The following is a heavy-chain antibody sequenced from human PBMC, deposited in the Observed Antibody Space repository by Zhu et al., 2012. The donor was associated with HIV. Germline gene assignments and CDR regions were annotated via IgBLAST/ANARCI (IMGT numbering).Heavy chain of an antibody. J-gene: IGHJ4*02. CDR2: INYSESV. CDR1: GGSLRGYY. V-gene: IGHV4-34*01. Sequence: QVQLQQWGAGLLKPSETLSLTCAVYGGSLRGYYWSWIRQSPGKGLEWIGEINYSESVNYNPSLKTRVTLSVDRSKNQFSLKLRSVTAADTSIYFCARGSLLMYHVLTYFDSWAREPWVTVS. D-gene: IGHD2-8*01. CDR3: ARGSLLMYHVLTYFDS.